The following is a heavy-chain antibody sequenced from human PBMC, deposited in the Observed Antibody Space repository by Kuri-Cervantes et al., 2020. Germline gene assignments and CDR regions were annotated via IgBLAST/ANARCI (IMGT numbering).Heavy chain of an antibody. V-gene: IGHV3-9*01. J-gene: IGHJ6*02. Sequence: SLKISCAASGFTFDDYAMHWVRQAPGKGLEWVSGISWNSGSIGYADSVRGRFTTSRDTAKNSLYLQINSLRPEDTALYYCTRDISPGGADVWGQGTTVTVSS. CDR2: ISWNSGSI. CDR3: TRDISPGGADV. D-gene: IGHD3-10*01. CDR1: GFTFDDYA.